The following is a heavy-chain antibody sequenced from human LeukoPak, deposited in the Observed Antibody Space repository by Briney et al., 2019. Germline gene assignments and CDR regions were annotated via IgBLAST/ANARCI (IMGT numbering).Heavy chain of an antibody. D-gene: IGHD3-10*01. V-gene: IGHV3-74*01. Sequence: GGSLRLSCAASGFTFSSYWMHWVRQAPGKGLVWVSRINSDGSSTSYADSVKGRFTISRDNSKNTLYLQMNSLRAEDTAIYYCAKEIYFGSGSYPDYWGQGTLVTVSS. CDR1: GFTFSSYW. CDR2: INSDGSST. J-gene: IGHJ4*02. CDR3: AKEIYFGSGSYPDY.